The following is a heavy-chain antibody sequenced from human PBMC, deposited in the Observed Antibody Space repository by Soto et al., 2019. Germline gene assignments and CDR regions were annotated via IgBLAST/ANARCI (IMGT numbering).Heavy chain of an antibody. D-gene: IGHD5-18*01. CDR2: ISTSNGNT. Sequence: QVQLVQSGAEVKKPGASVTVSCKVSGYTFTSYGISWVRQAPGQELEWMGWISTSNGNTNYAQKLQGRVTMTTDTSTSTAYMELRSLRSDDTAVYYCARDVGNGYGYGYGYWGQGTLVTVSS. CDR1: GYTFTSYG. J-gene: IGHJ4*02. CDR3: ARDVGNGYGYGYGY. V-gene: IGHV1-18*01.